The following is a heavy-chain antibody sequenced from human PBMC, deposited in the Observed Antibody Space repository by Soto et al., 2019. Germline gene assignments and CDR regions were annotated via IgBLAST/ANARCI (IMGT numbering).Heavy chain of an antibody. CDR3: ARDRSITMVRGRGIDY. D-gene: IGHD3-10*01. V-gene: IGHV3-30-3*01. J-gene: IGHJ4*02. CDR1: GFTFSSYA. CDR2: ISYDGSNK. Sequence: QVQLVESGGCVVQPGRSLRLSCAASGFTFSSYAMHWVRQAPGKGLEWVAVISYDGSNKYYADSVKGRFTISRDNSKNTLYLQMNSLRAEDTAVYYCARDRSITMVRGRGIDYWGQGTLVTVSS.